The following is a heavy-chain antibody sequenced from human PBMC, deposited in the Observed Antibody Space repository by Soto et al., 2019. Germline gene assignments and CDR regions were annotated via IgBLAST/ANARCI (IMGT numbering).Heavy chain of an antibody. D-gene: IGHD3-22*01. V-gene: IGHV3-23*01. CDR3: ARASYYYNTSALRAWFDP. CDR1: GFNFKNNA. Sequence: EMQLLESGGGLVQPGGSLRLSCTASGFNFKNNARSWVRQAPGKGLEWVSGISGSGGSTYDADSVKGRFTISRDNSKHTLYLQMNSLRAEDTAKYYCARASYYYNTSALRAWFDPWGQGTLVTVSS. CDR2: ISGSGGST. J-gene: IGHJ5*02.